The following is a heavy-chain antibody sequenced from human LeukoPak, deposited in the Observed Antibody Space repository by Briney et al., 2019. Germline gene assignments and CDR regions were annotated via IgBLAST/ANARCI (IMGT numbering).Heavy chain of an antibody. V-gene: IGHV3-30-3*01. CDR3: ARDGDEGGPVDY. D-gene: IGHD2-15*01. J-gene: IGHJ4*02. CDR2: ISYDGSNK. CDR1: GFTFSSYA. Sequence: GGSLRLSCAASGFTFSSYAMHWVRQAPGKGLEWVAVISYDGSNKYYADSVEGRFTISRDNSKNTLYLQMNSLRAEDTAVYYCARDGDEGGPVDYWGQGTLVTVSS.